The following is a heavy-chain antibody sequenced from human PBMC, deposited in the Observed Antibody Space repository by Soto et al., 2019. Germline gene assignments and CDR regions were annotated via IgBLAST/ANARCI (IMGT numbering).Heavy chain of an antibody. CDR3: ARAKKGSAAAFDI. V-gene: IGHV4-30-2*01. Sequence: SETLSLTCDVSGGTISTGGYTWAWIRQPPGKALEWIGHTYHSGNPYYNPSLKSRVIISVDRSKNQFSLKLSSVTAADTAVYYCARAKKGSAAAFDIWGQGTMVTVS. CDR1: GGTISTGGYT. D-gene: IGHD6-25*01. CDR2: TYHSGNP. J-gene: IGHJ3*02.